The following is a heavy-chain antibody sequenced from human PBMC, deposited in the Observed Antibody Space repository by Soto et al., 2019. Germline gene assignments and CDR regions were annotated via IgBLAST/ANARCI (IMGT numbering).Heavy chain of an antibody. D-gene: IGHD3-3*01. J-gene: IGHJ6*03. CDR3: AREYAGYDFWSGGGAVGGYYYYMDV. CDR1: GDSVSSNSAA. Sequence: QSQTLSLTCAISGDSVSSNSAAWNWIRQSPSRGLEWLGRTYYRSKWYNDYAVSVKSRITINPDTSKNQFSLQLNSVTPEDTAVYYCAREYAGYDFWSGGGAVGGYYYYMDVWGKGTTVTVSS. CDR2: TYYRSKWYN. V-gene: IGHV6-1*01.